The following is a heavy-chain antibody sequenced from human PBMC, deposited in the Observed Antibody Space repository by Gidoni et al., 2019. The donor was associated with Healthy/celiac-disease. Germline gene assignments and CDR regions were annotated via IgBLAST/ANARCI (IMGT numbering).Heavy chain of an antibody. V-gene: IGHV4-39*01. Sequence: QLQLQESGPGLVKPSETLSLTCTVSGGSISSSSYYWGWIRQPPGKGLEWIGSIYYSGSTYYNPSLKSRVTISVDTSKNQFSLKLSSVTAADTAVYYCARSPFEFYMDVWGKGTTVTVSS. CDR2: IYYSGST. CDR3: ARSPFEFYMDV. CDR1: GGSISSSSYY. J-gene: IGHJ6*03. D-gene: IGHD3-10*01.